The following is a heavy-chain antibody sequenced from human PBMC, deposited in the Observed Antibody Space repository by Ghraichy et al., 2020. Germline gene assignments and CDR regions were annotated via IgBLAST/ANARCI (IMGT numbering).Heavy chain of an antibody. CDR3: ATATVTNEDFDY. CDR1: GGTFSSYA. CDR2: IIPIFGTA. J-gene: IGHJ4*02. V-gene: IGHV1-69*13. D-gene: IGHD4-17*01. Sequence: SVKVSCKASGGTFSSYAISWVRQAPGQGLEWMGGIIPIFGTANYAQKFQGRVTITADESTSTAYMELSSLRSEDTAVYYCATATVTNEDFDYWGQGTLVTVSS.